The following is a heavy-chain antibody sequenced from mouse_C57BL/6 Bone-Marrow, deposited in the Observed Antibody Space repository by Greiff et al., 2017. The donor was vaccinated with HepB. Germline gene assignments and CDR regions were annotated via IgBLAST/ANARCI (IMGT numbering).Heavy chain of an antibody. CDR1: GYSITSGYY. Sequence: EVKLQESGPGLVKPSQSLSLTCSVTGYSITSGYYWNWIRQFPGNKLEWMGYISYDGSNNYNPSLKNRISITRDTSKNQFFLKLNSVTTEDTATYNCARDRFYYGSSPYAMDYWGQGTSVTVSS. D-gene: IGHD1-1*01. CDR2: ISYDGSN. CDR3: ARDRFYYGSSPYAMDY. J-gene: IGHJ4*01. V-gene: IGHV3-6*01.